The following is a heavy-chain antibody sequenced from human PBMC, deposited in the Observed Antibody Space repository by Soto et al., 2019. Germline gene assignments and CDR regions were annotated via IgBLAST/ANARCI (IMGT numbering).Heavy chain of an antibody. CDR1: GGSISSYY. D-gene: IGHD3-22*01. V-gene: IGHV4-59*01. Sequence: PSETLSLTCTVSGGSISSYYWSWIRQPPGKGLEWIGYIYYSGSTNYNPPLKRRVTISVDTSKKQLSLKQSSVTAAETAVYYCARTQYDSSGYYPYYFDYWGQGTLVTVSS. J-gene: IGHJ4*02. CDR2: IYYSGST. CDR3: ARTQYDSSGYYPYYFDY.